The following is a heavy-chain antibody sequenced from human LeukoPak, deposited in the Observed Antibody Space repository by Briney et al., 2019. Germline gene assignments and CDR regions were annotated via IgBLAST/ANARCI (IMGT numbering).Heavy chain of an antibody. Sequence: ASVKVSCKASGYTFTDYYMHWVRQAPGQGPEWMGWINPDSGGTNYAQKFQGRVTMSRDTSISTAYMEVSRLRSDDTAVYYCAREPIVLVPAAIFNWFDPWGQGTLVTVSS. V-gene: IGHV1-2*02. J-gene: IGHJ5*02. CDR2: INPDSGGT. D-gene: IGHD2-2*02. CDR3: AREPIVLVPAAIFNWFDP. CDR1: GYTFTDYY.